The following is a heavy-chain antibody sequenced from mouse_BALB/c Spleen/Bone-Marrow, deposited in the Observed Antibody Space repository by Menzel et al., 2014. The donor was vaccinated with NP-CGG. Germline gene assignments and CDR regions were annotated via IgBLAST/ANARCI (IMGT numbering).Heavy chain of an antibody. V-gene: IGHV5-9-2*01. J-gene: IGHJ3*01. CDR1: GFTFNSYG. CDR2: ISGGGSYT. Sequence: EVQLQESGGGLVKSGGSLKLSCAASGFTFNSYGMSWVRQTPEKRLEWVATISGGGSYTFYPDSVKGRFTISRDNAKNNLYLQLSSLRSEDTALYYCARHGYYDQTGVSFIYWGQGTLVTVSA. D-gene: IGHD2-4*01. CDR3: ARHGYYDQTGVSFIY.